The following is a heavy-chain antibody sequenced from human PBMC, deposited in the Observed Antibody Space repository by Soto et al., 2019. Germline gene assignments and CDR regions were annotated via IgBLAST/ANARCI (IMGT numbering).Heavy chain of an antibody. J-gene: IGHJ5*02. CDR1: GGTFNSYG. CDR3: VRAHALGFSNWFDP. V-gene: IGHV1-69*06. D-gene: IGHD3-10*01. Sequence: GASVKVSCKASGGTFNSYGISWVRQAPGQGLDWMGVIIPLYGTVNYAQKFLGRVTMSADTSASTAYMDLARLKSDDTAVYYCVRAHALGFSNWFDPWSRGTLVTVSS. CDR2: IIPLYGTV.